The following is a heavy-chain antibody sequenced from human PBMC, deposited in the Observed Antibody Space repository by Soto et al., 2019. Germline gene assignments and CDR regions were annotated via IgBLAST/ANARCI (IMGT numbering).Heavy chain of an antibody. V-gene: IGHV3-48*02. D-gene: IGHD2-15*01. CDR3: ARVEGVASDY. CDR1: GFTFDYYS. CDR2: ISWNSDTK. Sequence: PGGSLRLSCAASGFTFDYYSMIWVRQAPGRGLEWISYISWNSDTKFYADSVKGRFTISRDSAKKSLYLQMNSLRDEDTAVYFCARVEGVASDYWGQGTRVTVSS. J-gene: IGHJ4*02.